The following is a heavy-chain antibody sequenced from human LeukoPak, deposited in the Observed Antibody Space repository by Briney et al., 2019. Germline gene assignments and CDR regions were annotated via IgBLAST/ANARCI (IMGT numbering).Heavy chain of an antibody. J-gene: IGHJ4*02. CDR2: INPDSGGT. CDR3: VRVPSALRVVPDY. CDR1: GYTFSDYY. Sequence: GASVKVSCKASGYTFSDYYMHWVRQAPGQGLEWMGWINPDSGGTKYAQKFQDRVTMTSDTSISTAYMELSRLRSDDTAVFYCVRVPSALRVVPDYWGQGTLVTVSS. D-gene: IGHD3-10*01. V-gene: IGHV1-2*02.